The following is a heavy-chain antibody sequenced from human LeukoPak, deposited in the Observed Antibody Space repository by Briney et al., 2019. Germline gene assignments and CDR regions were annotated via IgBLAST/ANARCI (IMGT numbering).Heavy chain of an antibody. D-gene: IGHD4-17*01. V-gene: IGHV3-23*01. CDR1: QFNFNKFG. Sequence: GGSLRLSCAISQFNFNKFGMTWVRQAPGKGLEWVSSISGNGGSTQYADSVQGRFAISRDNSKNTLYLQMNSLRAEDTAVYFCAKDPNGDYIGTFDIWGQGTMVTVSS. J-gene: IGHJ3*02. CDR3: AKDPNGDYIGTFDI. CDR2: ISGNGGST.